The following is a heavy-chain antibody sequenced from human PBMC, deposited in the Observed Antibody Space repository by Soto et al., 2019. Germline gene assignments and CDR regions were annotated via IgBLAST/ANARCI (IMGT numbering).Heavy chain of an antibody. Sequence: SETLSLTCTVSGGSISSSSYYWGWIRQPPGKGLEWIGSIYYSGSTYYNPSLKSRVTISVDTSKNQFSLKWSSVTAADTAVYYCARRRGIAAAEKAFDIWGQGTMVTVSS. CDR1: GGSISSSSYY. V-gene: IGHV4-39*01. D-gene: IGHD6-13*01. J-gene: IGHJ3*02. CDR2: IYYSGST. CDR3: ARRRGIAAAEKAFDI.